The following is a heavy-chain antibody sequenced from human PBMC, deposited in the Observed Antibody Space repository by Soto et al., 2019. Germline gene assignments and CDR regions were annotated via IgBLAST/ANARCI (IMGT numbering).Heavy chain of an antibody. V-gene: IGHV3-23*01. CDR1: GFTFSSYA. J-gene: IGHJ3*02. CDR2: ISGSGGST. Sequence: GGSLRLSCAASGFTFSSYAMSWVRQAPGKGLEWVSAISGSGGSTYYADSVKGRFTISRDNSKNTLYLQMNSLRAEDTAVYYCAKDLDIVVVPAAISHAFDIWGQGTMVTVSS. CDR3: AKDLDIVVVPAAISHAFDI. D-gene: IGHD2-2*03.